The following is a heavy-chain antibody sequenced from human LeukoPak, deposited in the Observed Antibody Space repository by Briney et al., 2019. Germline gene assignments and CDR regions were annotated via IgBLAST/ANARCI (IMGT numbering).Heavy chain of an antibody. D-gene: IGHD3-3*01. V-gene: IGHV3-23*01. CDR3: AKRHYDFWSGYYDY. J-gene: IGHJ4*02. Sequence: PGGSLRLSXAASGFTFSSYAMSWVRQAPGKGLEWVSAISGSGGSTYYADSVKGRFTISRDNSKNTLYLQMNSLRAEDTAVYYCAKRHYDFWSGYYDYWGQGTLVTVSS. CDR2: ISGSGGST. CDR1: GFTFSSYA.